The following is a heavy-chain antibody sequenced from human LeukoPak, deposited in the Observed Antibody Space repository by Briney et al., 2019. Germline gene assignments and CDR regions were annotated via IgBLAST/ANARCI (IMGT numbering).Heavy chain of an antibody. D-gene: IGHD6-19*01. CDR1: GGTFSSYA. V-gene: IGHV1-69*13. J-gene: IGHJ4*02. Sequence: PVKVSCKASGGTFSSYAISWVRQAPGQGLEWMGGIIPIFGTANYAQKFQGRVTITADESTSTAYMELSSLRSGDTAVYYCARDSEQWLVRGSRSHFDYWGQGTLVTVSS. CDR3: ARDSEQWLVRGSRSHFDY. CDR2: IIPIFGTA.